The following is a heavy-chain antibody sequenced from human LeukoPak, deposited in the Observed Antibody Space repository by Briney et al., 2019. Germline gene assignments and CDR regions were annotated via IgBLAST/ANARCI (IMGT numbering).Heavy chain of an antibody. D-gene: IGHD6-19*01. Sequence: GASVKVSCKASGYTFAGYYMHWVRQAPGQGLEWMGWINPNSGGTNYAQKFQGRVTMTRDTSISTAYMELSRLRSDDTAVYYCARDPIAVAGPYFDYWGQGTLVTVSP. V-gene: IGHV1-2*02. CDR3: ARDPIAVAGPYFDY. J-gene: IGHJ4*02. CDR2: INPNSGGT. CDR1: GYTFAGYY.